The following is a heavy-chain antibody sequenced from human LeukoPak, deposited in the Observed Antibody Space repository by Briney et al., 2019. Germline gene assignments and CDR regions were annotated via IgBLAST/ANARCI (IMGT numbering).Heavy chain of an antibody. CDR3: ARHEYYYSREPHYYSYHYMNV. Sequence: SATLSLTCTVSGYSISSGYYWGWPRQSPGKRLQWIGSIYHCGSTYYISSLKSRVTISVDTSKNQFSLKLSSWAALDTSVYYCARHEYYYSREPHYYSYHYMNVWRKATTVTVS. V-gene: IGHV4-38-2*02. CDR1: GYSISSGYY. J-gene: IGHJ6*03. CDR2: IYHCGST. D-gene: IGHD3-22*01.